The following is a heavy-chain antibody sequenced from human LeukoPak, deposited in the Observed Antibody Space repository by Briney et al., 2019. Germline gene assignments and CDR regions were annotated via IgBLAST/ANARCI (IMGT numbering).Heavy chain of an antibody. CDR2: ISNSSNTI. Sequence: PGGSLRLSCAASGFTFSSYSMSWVRQAPGKGLEWVSYISNSSNTIYYADSVKGRFTISRDNSKNTLYLQMNSLRAEDTALYYCAKASGSGYGKDYFDNWGQGTLVTVSS. CDR1: GFTFSSYS. J-gene: IGHJ4*02. D-gene: IGHD1-26*01. CDR3: AKASGSGYGKDYFDN. V-gene: IGHV3-48*01.